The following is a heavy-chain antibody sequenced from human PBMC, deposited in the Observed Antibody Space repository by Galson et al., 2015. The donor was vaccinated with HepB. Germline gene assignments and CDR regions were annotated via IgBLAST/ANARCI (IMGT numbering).Heavy chain of an antibody. CDR2: IIPIFGTA. J-gene: IGHJ4*02. Sequence: SVKVSCKASGGTFSSYAISWVRQAPGQGLEWMGGIIPIFGTANYAQKFQGRVTITADESTSTAYMELSSLRSEDTAVYYCAGTRSGYSGYDFTRVYFDYWGQGTLVTVSS. V-gene: IGHV1-69*13. CDR1: GGTFSSYA. CDR3: AGTRSGYSGYDFTRVYFDY. D-gene: IGHD5-12*01.